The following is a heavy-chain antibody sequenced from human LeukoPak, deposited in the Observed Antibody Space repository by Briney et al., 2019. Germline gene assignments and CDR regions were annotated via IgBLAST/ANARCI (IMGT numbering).Heavy chain of an antibody. Sequence: GGSLRLSCAASGFTFDAYEINWVRQASGKGLEWVSYISGSGRTIYYADSVKGRFTISWDNAKNSVYLQMNRLRAEDTAVYYCARGVYGRFDSWGQGTLVTVSS. CDR3: ARGVYGRFDS. D-gene: IGHD2/OR15-2a*01. J-gene: IGHJ5*01. CDR1: GFTFDAYE. CDR2: ISGSGRTI. V-gene: IGHV3-48*03.